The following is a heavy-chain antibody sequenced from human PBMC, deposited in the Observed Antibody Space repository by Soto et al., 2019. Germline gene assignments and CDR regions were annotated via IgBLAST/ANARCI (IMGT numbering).Heavy chain of an antibody. Sequence: QVQLVQSGTEVKKPGSSVKVSCKASGGTFSSYAISWVRQAPGQGLEWMGGIIPIFGTTNYAQRFPGRVSITADESTSTTYMELSSLRSEDTAVYYCAGSYKYGSGTFDAFDIWGQGTLVTVSS. D-gene: IGHD3-10*01. V-gene: IGHV1-69*01. CDR1: GGTFSSYA. CDR2: IIPIFGTT. CDR3: AGSYKYGSGTFDAFDI. J-gene: IGHJ3*02.